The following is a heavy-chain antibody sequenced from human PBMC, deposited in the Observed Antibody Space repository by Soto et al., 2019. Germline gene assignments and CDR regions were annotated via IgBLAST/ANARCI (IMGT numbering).Heavy chain of an antibody. CDR2: ISHSGST. Sequence: PSETLSLTCAVYGGSFSGYYWSWIRQPPGKGLEWIGEISHSGSTNYNPSLKSRVTISVDTSKNQFSLKLSSVTAADTAVYYCARGITMIVVEHNWFDPWGQGTLVTVSS. D-gene: IGHD3-22*01. V-gene: IGHV4-34*01. CDR1: GGSFSGYY. CDR3: ARGITMIVVEHNWFDP. J-gene: IGHJ5*02.